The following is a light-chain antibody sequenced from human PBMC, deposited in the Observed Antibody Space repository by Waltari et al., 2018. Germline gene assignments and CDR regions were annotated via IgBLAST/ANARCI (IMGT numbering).Light chain of an antibody. CDR3: QQYYSTPPT. J-gene: IGKJ2*01. CDR1: QRVLYSSNNKNY. CDR2: WAS. Sequence: DIVMTQSPDSLAVSLGARATINCKSSQRVLYSSNNKNYLTWYQQKPGQPPKLLIYWASIRESGVPDRFSGSGSGTDFTLTISSLQAEDVAVYYCQQYYSTPPTFGQGTKLEIK. V-gene: IGKV4-1*01.